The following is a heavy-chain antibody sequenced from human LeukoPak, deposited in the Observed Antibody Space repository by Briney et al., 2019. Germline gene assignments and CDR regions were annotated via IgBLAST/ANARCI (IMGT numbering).Heavy chain of an antibody. V-gene: IGHV3-23*01. CDR3: AKDLGWIYYDTSGYFDY. CDR1: GFTFSSSA. D-gene: IGHD3-22*01. J-gene: IGHJ4*02. Sequence: GGSLRLSCAASGFTFSSSAMSWVRQVPGKGLEWVSGISGGSTYYADSVRGRFTISRDNSKNTLYVQMNSLRDEDTAVYYCAKDLGWIYYDTSGYFDYWGQGTLVTVSS. CDR2: ISGGST.